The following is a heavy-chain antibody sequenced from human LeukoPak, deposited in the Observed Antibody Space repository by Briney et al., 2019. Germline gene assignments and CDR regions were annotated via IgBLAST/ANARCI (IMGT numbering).Heavy chain of an antibody. Sequence: SETLSLTCAVYGVSFSGYYWSWIRQPPGKGLEWIGEINHSGSTNYNPSLKSRVTISVDTSKNQFSLKLSSVTAADTAVYYCARGLRITGTDYWGQGTLVTVSS. CDR3: ARGLRITGTDY. CDR1: GVSFSGYY. D-gene: IGHD1-20*01. CDR2: INHSGST. J-gene: IGHJ4*02. V-gene: IGHV4-34*01.